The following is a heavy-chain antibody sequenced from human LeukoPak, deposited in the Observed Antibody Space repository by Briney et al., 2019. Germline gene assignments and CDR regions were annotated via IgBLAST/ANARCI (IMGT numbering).Heavy chain of an antibody. V-gene: IGHV4-59*01. CDR3: ARVGRGDHTWGSYYFDH. Sequence: SETLSLTCTVSGDSISSYRWSWLRQSPGKGLEWIGYISYSGSTNYNPSLKSRVTISVDTSKNQFSLQLSSVTAADTAVYYCARVGRGDHTWGSYYFDHWGQGTLVTVSS. D-gene: IGHD3-16*01. J-gene: IGHJ4*02. CDR2: ISYSGST. CDR1: GDSISSYR.